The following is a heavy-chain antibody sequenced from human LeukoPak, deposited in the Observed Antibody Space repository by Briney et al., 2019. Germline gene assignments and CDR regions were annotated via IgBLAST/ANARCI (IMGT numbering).Heavy chain of an antibody. D-gene: IGHD6-13*01. CDR2: IYSGGST. Sequence: GGSLRLSCAASGFTVSSNYMSWVRQAPGKGLEWVSVIYSGGSTYYADSVKGRFTISRDNSKNTLYLQMNSLRAEDTAVYYCARATGSSWAARYFDLWGRGTLVTVSS. V-gene: IGHV3-53*01. J-gene: IGHJ2*01. CDR1: GFTVSSNY. CDR3: ARATGSSWAARYFDL.